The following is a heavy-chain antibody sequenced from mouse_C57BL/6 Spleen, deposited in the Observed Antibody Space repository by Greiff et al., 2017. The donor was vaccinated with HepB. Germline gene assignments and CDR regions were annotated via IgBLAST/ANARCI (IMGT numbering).Heavy chain of an antibody. CDR2: IDPETGGT. CDR3: TRRGLYYGNLFAY. CDR1: GYTFTDYE. Sequence: VQLVESGAELVRPGASVTLSCKASGYTFTDYEMHWVKQTPVHGLEWIGAIDPETGGTAYNQKFKGKAILTADKSSSTAYMELRSLTSEDSAVYYCTRRGLYYGNLFAYWGQGTLVTVSA. J-gene: IGHJ3*01. D-gene: IGHD2-1*01. V-gene: IGHV1-15*01.